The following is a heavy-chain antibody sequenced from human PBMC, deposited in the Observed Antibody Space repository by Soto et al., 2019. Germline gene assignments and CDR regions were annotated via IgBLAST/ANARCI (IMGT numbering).Heavy chain of an antibody. J-gene: IGHJ4*02. D-gene: IGHD4-17*01. CDR1: GGSISSYY. CDR3: ERRYGASFDY. V-gene: IGHV4-59*01. CDR2: IYYSGST. Sequence: SETLSLTCTVSGGSISSYYWSWIRQPPGEGLEWIGYIYYSGSTNYNPSLKSRVTISVDTSKNQFSLKLSSVTAADTAVYYCERRYGASFDYWGTATLLTLSS.